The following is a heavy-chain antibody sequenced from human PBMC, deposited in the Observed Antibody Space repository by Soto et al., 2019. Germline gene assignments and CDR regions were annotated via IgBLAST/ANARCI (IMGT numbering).Heavy chain of an antibody. CDR2: IIPIFGTA. CDR3: ARGVGLQQLVEFGYYYGMDV. V-gene: IGHV1-69*06. CDR1: GGTFSSYA. D-gene: IGHD6-13*01. J-gene: IGHJ6*02. Sequence: QVQLVQSGAEVKKPGSSVKVSCKASGGTFSSYAISWVRQAPGQGLEWMGGIIPIFGTANYAQKFQGRVTITADKSTSTAYMELSSLRSEDTAVYYCARGVGLQQLVEFGYYYGMDVWGQGTTVTVSS.